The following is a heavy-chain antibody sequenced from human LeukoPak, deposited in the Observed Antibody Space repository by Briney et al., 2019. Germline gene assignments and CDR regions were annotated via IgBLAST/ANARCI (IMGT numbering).Heavy chain of an antibody. D-gene: IGHD6-13*01. CDR1: GYTFTGYY. J-gene: IGHJ1*01. CDR3: AREGGYSSSWYWYFQH. CDR2: INPNSGST. Sequence: ASVKVSCKASGYTFTGYYMHWVRQAPGQGLEWMGWINPNSGSTNYAQKFQGRVTMTRDTSISTAYMELSRLRSDDTAVYYCAREGGYSSSWYWYFQHWGQGTLVTVSS. V-gene: IGHV1-2*02.